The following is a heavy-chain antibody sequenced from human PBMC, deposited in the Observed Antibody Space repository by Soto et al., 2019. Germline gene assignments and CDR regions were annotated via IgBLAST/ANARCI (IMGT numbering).Heavy chain of an antibody. V-gene: IGHV4-31*03. CDR1: GGSISSGGYY. J-gene: IGHJ6*03. Sequence: SETLSLTCTVSGGSISSGGYYWSWIRQHPGKGLEWIGYIYYSGSTYYNPSLKSRVTISVDTSKNQFSLKLSSVTAADTAVYYCARDRNPQPYAYYMDVWGKGTTVTVSS. D-gene: IGHD2-2*01. CDR2: IYYSGST. CDR3: ARDRNPQPYAYYMDV.